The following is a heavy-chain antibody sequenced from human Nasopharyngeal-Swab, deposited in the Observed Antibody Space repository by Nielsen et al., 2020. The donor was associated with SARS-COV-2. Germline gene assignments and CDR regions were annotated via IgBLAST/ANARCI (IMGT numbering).Heavy chain of an antibody. J-gene: IGHJ4*02. Sequence: GGSLRLSCAASGFTFSSYWMHWVRQAPGKGLEWVAVISYDGSNKYYADSVKGRFTISRDNSKNTLYLQMNSLRAEDTAVYYCAKQIVVPAAPYFDYWGQGTLVTVSS. CDR1: GFTFSSYW. D-gene: IGHD2-2*01. CDR2: ISYDGSNK. V-gene: IGHV3-30*18. CDR3: AKQIVVPAAPYFDY.